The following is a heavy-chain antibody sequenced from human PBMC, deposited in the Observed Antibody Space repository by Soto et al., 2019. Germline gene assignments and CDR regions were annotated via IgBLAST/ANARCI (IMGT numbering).Heavy chain of an antibody. CDR2: IHSSGSI. CDR3: ARDLDGLHDDTSGPFPRPG. V-gene: IGHV4-30-2*05. Sequence: SETLSLTCAVSGGSISSGGYSWSWIRQPPGRGLEWIGYIHSSGSIYYNPSLKSRATMSIDTAGNQLSLKVSSVTVADTAVYYCARDLDGLHDDTSGPFPRPGWGQGTLVTVSS. J-gene: IGHJ1*01. D-gene: IGHD3-22*01. CDR1: GGSISSGGYS.